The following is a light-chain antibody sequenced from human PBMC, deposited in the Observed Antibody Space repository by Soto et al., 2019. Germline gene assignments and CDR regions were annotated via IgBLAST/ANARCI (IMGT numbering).Light chain of an antibody. V-gene: IGLV2-14*01. Sequence: QSALTQPASVSGSPGQSITISCTGTSSDVGGYIYVSWYQQHPGTAPKLMIYEVSNRPSGVSNRFSGSKSGNTASLTISGLQAEDEADYYCRSYTSSRINYVFGAGTKLTVL. CDR3: RSYTSSRINYV. CDR2: EVS. CDR1: SSDVGGYIY. J-gene: IGLJ1*01.